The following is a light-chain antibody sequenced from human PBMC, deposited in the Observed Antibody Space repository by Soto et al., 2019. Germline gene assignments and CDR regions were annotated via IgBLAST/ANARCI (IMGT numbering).Light chain of an antibody. CDR3: QQRSHWPPIT. V-gene: IGKV3-11*01. J-gene: IGKJ5*01. Sequence: EIVLTQSPATLSLSPGERATLSCRASQSISSYLAWYQQKPGQAPRLLIYDASNRATGIPARFSGSGSGTDFTLTISSLEPEDCAVYYCQQRSHWPPITFGRGTRLEIK. CDR1: QSISSY. CDR2: DAS.